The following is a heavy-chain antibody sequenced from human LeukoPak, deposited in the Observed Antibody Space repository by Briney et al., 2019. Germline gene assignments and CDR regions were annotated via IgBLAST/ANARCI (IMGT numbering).Heavy chain of an antibody. V-gene: IGHV1-18*01. CDR3: ARDNSGDILTGYLLRNYYYYGMDV. D-gene: IGHD3-9*01. Sequence: GASVKVSCKASGGTFSSYAISWVRQAPGQGLEWMGWISAYNGNTNYAQKLQGRVTMTTDTSTSTAYMELRSLRSDDTAVYYCARDNSGDILTGYLLRNYYYYGMDVWGQGTTVTVSS. CDR2: ISAYNGNT. J-gene: IGHJ6*02. CDR1: GGTFSSYA.